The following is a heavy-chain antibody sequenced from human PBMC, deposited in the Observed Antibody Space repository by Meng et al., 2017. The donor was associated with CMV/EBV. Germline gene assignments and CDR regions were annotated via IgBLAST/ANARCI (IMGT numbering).Heavy chain of an antibody. J-gene: IGHJ4*02. CDR1: GGSISSGDYY. D-gene: IGHD3-3*01. CDR3: ARDNRRGGVDY. CDR2: IYYSGST. V-gene: IGHV4-30-4*08. Sequence: GQVQGPGPGLVKPSQTLSPPCHVSGGSISSGDYYWSWIRQPPGKGLEWIGYIYYSGSTYYNPSLKSRVTISVDTSKNQFSLKLSSVTAADTAVYYCARDNRRGGVDYWGQGTLVTVSS.